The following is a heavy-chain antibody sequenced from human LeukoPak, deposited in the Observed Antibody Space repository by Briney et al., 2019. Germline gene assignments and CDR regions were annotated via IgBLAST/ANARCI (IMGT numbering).Heavy chain of an antibody. CDR1: GYRFTSYG. V-gene: IGHV1-18*01. Sequence: GASAKVSCKASGYRFTSYGITWVRQAPGQGLEWMGWISAYNGNTNYAQKLQGRVTLTTDTSTSTAYMELRSLRSDDTAVYYCAREGYCSGGTCYSTMNWFDPWGQGTLVTVSS. J-gene: IGHJ5*02. D-gene: IGHD2-15*01. CDR2: ISAYNGNT. CDR3: AREGYCSGGTCYSTMNWFDP.